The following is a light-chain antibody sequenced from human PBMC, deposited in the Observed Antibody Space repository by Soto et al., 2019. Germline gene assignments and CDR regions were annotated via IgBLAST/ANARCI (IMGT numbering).Light chain of an antibody. Sequence: EIVLTQSPGTLSLSPGERATLSCRASQSVSSSYLARYQQKPGQAPRLLIYGASSRATGITDRFSGSGSGTDFTLTISRLEPEDFAVYYCQQYGSSPYTFGQGPKLEIK. CDR3: QQYGSSPYT. V-gene: IGKV3-20*01. J-gene: IGKJ2*01. CDR2: GAS. CDR1: QSVSSSY.